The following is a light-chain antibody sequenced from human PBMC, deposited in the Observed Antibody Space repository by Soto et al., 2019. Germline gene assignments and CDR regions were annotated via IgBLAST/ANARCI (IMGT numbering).Light chain of an antibody. V-gene: IGKV3-20*01. Sequence: EIVLTQSPGTLSLSPGERATLSCRASQSVSSSYLAWYQQNPGQAPRLLIYGASSRATGIPDRFSGSGSVTDFTLTISRLEPEDFAVYYCQQYGSSPGTFGQGNKLEIK. CDR3: QQYGSSPGT. CDR2: GAS. CDR1: QSVSSSY. J-gene: IGKJ2*01.